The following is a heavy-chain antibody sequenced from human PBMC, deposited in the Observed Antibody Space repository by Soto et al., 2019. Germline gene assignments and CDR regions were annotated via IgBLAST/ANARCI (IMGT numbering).Heavy chain of an antibody. V-gene: IGHV1-18*01. Sequence: QVYLVQSGGEVKKPGASVKVSCKTTGYTISSYGISWVRQAPGQGLEWVGWIRVSEGLIKYTESMEGRVSVTIDSYTSTAYMELRSLRPDDTAVYYCARDANDEPDYWGQGTLVTVSS. CDR3: ARDANDEPDY. CDR2: IRVSEGLI. J-gene: IGHJ4*02. CDR1: GYTISSYG.